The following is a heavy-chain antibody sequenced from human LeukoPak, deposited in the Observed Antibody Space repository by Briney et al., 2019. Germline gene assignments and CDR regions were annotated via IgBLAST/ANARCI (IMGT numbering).Heavy chain of an antibody. Sequence: SETLSLTCTVSGGSISSGDSSWSWIRQPPGKGLEWIGYIYYSGSTYYNPSLKSRVTISVDTSKNQFSLKLSSVTAADTAVYYCARGSSGWKYYYYYYGMDVWGQGATVTVSS. D-gene: IGHD6-19*01. V-gene: IGHV4-30-4*01. CDR3: ARGSSGWKYYYYYYGMDV. CDR2: IYYSGST. CDR1: GGSISSGDSS. J-gene: IGHJ6*02.